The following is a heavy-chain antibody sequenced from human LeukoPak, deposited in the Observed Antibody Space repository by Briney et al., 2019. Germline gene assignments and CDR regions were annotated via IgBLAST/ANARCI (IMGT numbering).Heavy chain of an antibody. J-gene: IGHJ6*03. D-gene: IGHD3-10*01. CDR3: ARDMVRGVDYYYYMDV. Sequence: PGGSLRLSCAASGFTFSDYYMSWIRQAPGKGLEWVSYISSSGSTIYCADSVKGRFTISRDNAKNSLYLQMNSLRAEDTAVYYCARDMVRGVDYYYYMDVWGKGTTVTVSS. CDR1: GFTFSDYY. V-gene: IGHV3-11*01. CDR2: ISSSGSTI.